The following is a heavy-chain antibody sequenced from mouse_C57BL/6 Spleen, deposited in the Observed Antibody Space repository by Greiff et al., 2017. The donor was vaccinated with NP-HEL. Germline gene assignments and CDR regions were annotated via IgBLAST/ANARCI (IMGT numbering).Heavy chain of an antibody. CDR3: TRDYYGSRGFAY. V-gene: IGHV5-17*03. Sequence: EVKVVESGGGLVKPGGSLKLSCAASGFTFSDYGMHWVRQAPEKGLEWVAYISSGSSTIYYADTVKGRFTISRDNARNTLYLQMSSLKSEDTAMYYCTRDYYGSRGFAYWGQGTLVTVSA. CDR2: ISSGSSTI. CDR1: GFTFSDYG. J-gene: IGHJ3*01. D-gene: IGHD1-1*01.